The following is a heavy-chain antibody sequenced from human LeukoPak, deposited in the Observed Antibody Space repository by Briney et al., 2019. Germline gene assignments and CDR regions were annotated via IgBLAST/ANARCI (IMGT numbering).Heavy chain of an antibody. CDR3: ARDLASCAGDCYSDGFDY. Sequence: NPSETLSLTCTVSGYSISSGYYWGWIRQSPGKGLEWIGSIYHGGSTYYNPSLRSRVIVSVDTSKNHFSLKMSSVTAADTAVYYCARDLASCAGDCYSDGFDYWGQGALVIVSS. D-gene: IGHD2-21*02. CDR1: GYSISSGYY. J-gene: IGHJ4*02. V-gene: IGHV4-38-2*02. CDR2: IYHGGST.